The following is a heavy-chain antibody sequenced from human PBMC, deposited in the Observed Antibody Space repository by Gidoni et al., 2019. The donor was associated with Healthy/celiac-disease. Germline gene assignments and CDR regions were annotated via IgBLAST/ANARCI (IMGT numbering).Heavy chain of an antibody. D-gene: IGHD4-4*01. Sequence: EVQLVESGGGLVQPGRSLRLSCAASGFTFDDYAMHWVRQAPGKGLEWVSGISWKSGSIGYADSVKGRFTISRDNAKNSLYLQMNSLRAEDTALYYCAKGSPTVTTSFFDYWGQGTLVTVSS. V-gene: IGHV3-9*01. J-gene: IGHJ4*02. CDR2: ISWKSGSI. CDR1: GFTFDDYA. CDR3: AKGSPTVTTSFFDY.